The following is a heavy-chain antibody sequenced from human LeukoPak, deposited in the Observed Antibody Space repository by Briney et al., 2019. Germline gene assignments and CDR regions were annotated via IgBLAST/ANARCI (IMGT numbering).Heavy chain of an antibody. CDR2: ISYDGSNK. D-gene: IGHD6-13*01. J-gene: IGHJ4*02. V-gene: IGHV3-30*18. CDR1: GFTFSSYG. CDR3: AKDVIAAADTEGFDY. Sequence: PGRSLRLSCAASGFTFSSYGMHWVRQAPGKGLEWVAVISYDGSNKYYADSVKGRFTISRVNSKNTLYLQMNSLRAEDTAVYYCAKDVIAAADTEGFDYWGQGTLVTVSS.